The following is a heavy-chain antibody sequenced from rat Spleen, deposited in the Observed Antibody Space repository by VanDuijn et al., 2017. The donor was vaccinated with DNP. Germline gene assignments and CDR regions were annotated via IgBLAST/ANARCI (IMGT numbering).Heavy chain of an antibody. J-gene: IGHJ1*01. CDR3: ARGIITTLAYWSFDF. CDR1: GFTFDNYW. Sequence: EVQLVESGGGLVQPGRSLKLPCAASGFTFDNYWMTWIRQVPGKGLEWVASITPSGGNTYFPDSVKGRFTISRNNAKNTLYLQMNSLRSEDTATYYCARGIITTLAYWSFDFWGPGTMVTVSS. CDR2: ITPSGGNT. D-gene: IGHD1-6*01. V-gene: IGHV5-31*01.